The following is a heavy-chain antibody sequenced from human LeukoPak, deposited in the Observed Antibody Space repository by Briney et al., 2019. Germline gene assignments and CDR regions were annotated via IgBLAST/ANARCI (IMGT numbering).Heavy chain of an antibody. J-gene: IGHJ4*02. CDR2: ISGSGGST. Sequence: GGSLRLSCAASGFTFSSYAMSWVRQAPGKGLEWVSAISGSGGSTYYADSVKGRFTISRDNSKNTLYLQMNSLRAEDTAMYYCARDGIVVSYFDYWGRGTLVTVSS. D-gene: IGHD3-22*01. V-gene: IGHV3-23*01. CDR1: GFTFSSYA. CDR3: ARDGIVVSYFDY.